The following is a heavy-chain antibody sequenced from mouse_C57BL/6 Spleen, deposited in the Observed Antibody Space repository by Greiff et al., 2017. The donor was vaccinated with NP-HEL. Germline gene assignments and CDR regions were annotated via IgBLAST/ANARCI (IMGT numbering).Heavy chain of an antibody. CDR2: IDPSDSET. Sequence: QVQLQQPGAELVRPGSSVKLSCKASGYTFTSYWMHWVKQRPIQGLEWIGNIDPSDSETHYNQKFKDKATLTVDKSSSTAYMQLSSLTSEDSAVYYCARSDGDYSNWYFDVWGTGTTVTVSS. D-gene: IGHD2-13*01. CDR1: GYTFTSYW. V-gene: IGHV1-52*01. J-gene: IGHJ1*03. CDR3: ARSDGDYSNWYFDV.